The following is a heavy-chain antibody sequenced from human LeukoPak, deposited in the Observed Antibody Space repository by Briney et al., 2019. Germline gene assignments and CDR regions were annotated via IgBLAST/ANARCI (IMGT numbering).Heavy chain of an antibody. D-gene: IGHD3-22*01. CDR1: GFTLSSYW. V-gene: IGHV3-7*01. CDR2: IKQDGSEK. CDR3: ARETMIVDY. J-gene: IGHJ4*02. Sequence: GGSLRLSCAASGFTLSSYWMSWVRQAPGKGLEWVANIKQDGSEKYYVDSVKGRFTISRDNAKNSLYLQMNSLRAEDTAVYYCARETMIVDYWGQGTLVTVSS.